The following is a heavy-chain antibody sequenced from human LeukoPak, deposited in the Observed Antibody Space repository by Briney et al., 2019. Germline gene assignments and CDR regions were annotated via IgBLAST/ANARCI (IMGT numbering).Heavy chain of an antibody. Sequence: GGSLRLSCAASGFTFSNAWMSWVRQAPGKGLEWVSSISSSSSYIYYADSVKGRFTISRDNAKNSLYLQMNSLRAADTAVYYCARLGNPWGMIVVVKSHAFDIWGQGTMVTVPS. V-gene: IGHV3-21*01. J-gene: IGHJ3*02. CDR3: ARLGNPWGMIVVVKSHAFDI. CDR1: GFTFSNAW. CDR2: ISSSSSYI. D-gene: IGHD3-22*01.